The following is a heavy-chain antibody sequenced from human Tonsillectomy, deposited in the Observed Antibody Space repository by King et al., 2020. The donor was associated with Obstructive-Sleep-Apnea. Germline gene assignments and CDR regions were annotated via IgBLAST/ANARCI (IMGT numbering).Heavy chain of an antibody. D-gene: IGHD3-22*01. CDR3: ARVPLDYYDSSGYFNY. J-gene: IGHJ4*02. CDR2: IYYSGST. Sequence: QLQESGPGLVKPSETLSLTCTVSGGSISSSSYYWGWIRQPPGKGLEWIGSIYYSGSTYYNPSLKSRVPISVDTSKNQFSLKLSSVTAADTAVYYCARVPLDYYDSSGYFNYWGQGTLVTVSS. V-gene: IGHV4-39*07. CDR1: GGSISSSSYY.